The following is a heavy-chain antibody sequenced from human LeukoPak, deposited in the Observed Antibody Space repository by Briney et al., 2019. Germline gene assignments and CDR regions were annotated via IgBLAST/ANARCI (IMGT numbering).Heavy chain of an antibody. CDR2: ISKKGDST. V-gene: IGHV3-64*02. D-gene: IGHD3-16*01. CDR3: ARDSESGDLRFQQ. J-gene: IGHJ1*01. Sequence: GGSLRLSCAGSGVTFSRFAMYWVRQAPGKGLEYVSGISKKGDSTDYAESVKGRFTISRDNSKNTLNLQMGSLRAEDTAVYHCARDSESGDLRFQQWGQGTLVAVSS. CDR1: GVTFSRFA.